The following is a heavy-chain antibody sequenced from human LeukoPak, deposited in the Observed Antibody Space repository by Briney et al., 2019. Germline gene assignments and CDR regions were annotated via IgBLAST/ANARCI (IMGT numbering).Heavy chain of an antibody. J-gene: IGHJ5*02. D-gene: IGHD3-10*01. CDR2: IYHSGST. V-gene: IGHV4-38-2*01. CDR1: GYSISSGYY. Sequence: PSETLSLTCAVSGYSISSGYYWGWIRQPPGKGLEWIGRIYHSGSTYYNPSLKSRVTISVDTSKNQFSLKLSSVTAADTAVYYCARHGWGAGTGRNWFDPWGQGTLVTVSS. CDR3: ARHGWGAGTGRNWFDP.